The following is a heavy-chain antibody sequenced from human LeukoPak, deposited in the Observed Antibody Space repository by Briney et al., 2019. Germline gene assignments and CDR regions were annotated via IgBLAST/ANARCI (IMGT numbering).Heavy chain of an antibody. CDR2: IYPGDSGT. J-gene: IGHJ4*02. Sequence: GESLKISCKGSGYGFPTYWIGWVRQMPGKGLEWMGIIYPGDSGTRYSPSFQDQVTISADKSITTAYLQWSSLKASDTAMYYCARRSTGTDYWGQGTLVTVSS. CDR1: GYGFPTYW. CDR3: ARRSTGTDY. D-gene: IGHD3-10*01. V-gene: IGHV5-51*01.